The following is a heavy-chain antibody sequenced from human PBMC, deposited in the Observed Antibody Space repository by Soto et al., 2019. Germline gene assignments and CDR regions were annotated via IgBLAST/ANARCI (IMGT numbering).Heavy chain of an antibody. J-gene: IGHJ6*03. Sequence: GASVEVSCKASGYTFINYYMHWVRQAPGQGLEWMGIINPSDGSTSYAQKFQGRVTMTRDTSTSTVYMELSSLRSEDTAVYFCSRGAQHYFASGSYWQYYWYYMDVWGKGTSVTVSS. CDR2: INPSDGST. CDR1: GYTFINYY. CDR3: SRGAQHYFASGSYWQYYWYYMDV. D-gene: IGHD3-10*01. V-gene: IGHV1-46*03.